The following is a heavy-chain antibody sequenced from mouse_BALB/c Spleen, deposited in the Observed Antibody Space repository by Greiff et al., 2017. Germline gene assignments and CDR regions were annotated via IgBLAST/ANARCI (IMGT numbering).Heavy chain of an antibody. CDR3: TSKIITTAYFDY. J-gene: IGHJ2*01. D-gene: IGHD1-2*01. Sequence: QVQLQQPGAELVKPGASVKLSCKASGYTFTSYYMYWVKQRPGQGLEWIGGINPSNGGTNFNEKFKTKATLTVDKSSSTAYMQLSSLTSEDSAVYYCTSKIITTAYFDYWGQGTTLTVSS. V-gene: IGHV1S81*02. CDR2: INPSNGGT. CDR1: GYTFTSYY.